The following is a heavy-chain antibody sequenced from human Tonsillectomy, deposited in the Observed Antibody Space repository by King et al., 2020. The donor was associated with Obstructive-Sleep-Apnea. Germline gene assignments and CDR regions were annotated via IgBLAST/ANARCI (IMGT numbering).Heavy chain of an antibody. CDR1: GFTFDDYA. V-gene: IGHV3-9*01. CDR2: ITWNSGRI. CDR3: AKVIAVAGLVALDI. Sequence: QLVQSGGGLVQPARSLRLSCAASGFTFDDYAMHWVRQAPGKGLEWVSGITWNSGRIGYADSVKGRFTISRDNAKNSLYLQMNSLRAEDTAFYYCAKVIAVAGLVALDIWGQGTMVTVSS. D-gene: IGHD6-19*01. J-gene: IGHJ3*02.